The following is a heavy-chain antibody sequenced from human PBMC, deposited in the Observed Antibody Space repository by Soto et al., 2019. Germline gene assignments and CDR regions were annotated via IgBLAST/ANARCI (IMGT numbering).Heavy chain of an antibody. V-gene: IGHV2-5*02. J-gene: IGHJ4*02. Sequence: QITLKESGPTLVKPTQTLTLTCTFSGFSLSSTRMVVGWIRQPPGKALEWLALIYWDDDKRYSPFLKSRLTITKDTSKNQVVLTMSNMDPVDTARYYCAHIVVAGLGYYFDYGGQGTLVTVSS. CDR2: IYWDDDK. CDR3: AHIVVAGLGYYFDY. D-gene: IGHD6-19*01. CDR1: GFSLSSTRMV.